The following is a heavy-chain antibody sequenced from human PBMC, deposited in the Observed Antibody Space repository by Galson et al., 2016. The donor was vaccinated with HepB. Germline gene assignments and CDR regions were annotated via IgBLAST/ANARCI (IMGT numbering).Heavy chain of an antibody. CDR1: GFTFTNYT. Sequence: SVKVSCKASGFTFTNYTVNWVRQAPGQGPEWMGWIDTNTGNPTYAQGFTGRFLFSLDTSVSTAYLQISSLKTEDTALYFCARDNSSGGSYYYYGLDVWGQGTTVIVSS. J-gene: IGHJ6*02. CDR2: IDTNTGNP. D-gene: IGHD3-10*01. CDR3: ARDNSSGGSYYYYGLDV. V-gene: IGHV7-4-1*02.